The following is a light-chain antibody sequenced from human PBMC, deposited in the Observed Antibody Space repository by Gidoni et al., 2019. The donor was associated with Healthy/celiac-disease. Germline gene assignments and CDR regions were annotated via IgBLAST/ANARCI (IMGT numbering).Light chain of an antibody. J-gene: IGLJ2*01. V-gene: IGLV3-21*03. CDR2: DDS. CDR3: QVWDSSSDHSEVV. Sequence: SYVLTQPPSVSVAPGKTARITCGGNNIGSKSVPWYQQKPGQAPVLVVYDDSDGPSGIPERFSGSNSGNTATLTISRVEAGDEADYYCQVWDSSSDHSEVVFGGGTKLTVL. CDR1: NIGSKS.